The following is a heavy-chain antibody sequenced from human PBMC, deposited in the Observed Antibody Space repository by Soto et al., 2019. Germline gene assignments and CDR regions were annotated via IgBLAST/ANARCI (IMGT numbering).Heavy chain of an antibody. CDR3: AKDAGGLTGGDY. CDR1: GFTFSSYG. CDR2: ISYDGSNK. V-gene: IGHV3-30*18. J-gene: IGHJ4*02. Sequence: QVQLVESGGDVVQPGRSLRLSCAASGFTFSSYGMHWVRQAPGKGLEWVAVISYDGSNKYYADSVKGRFTISRDNSKNTLYLQMNSLRAEDTAVYYCAKDAGGLTGGDYWGQGTLVTVSS. D-gene: IGHD3-16*01.